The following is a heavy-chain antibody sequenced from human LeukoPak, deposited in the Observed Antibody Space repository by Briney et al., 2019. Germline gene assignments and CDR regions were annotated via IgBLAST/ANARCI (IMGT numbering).Heavy chain of an antibody. V-gene: IGHV1-18*01. D-gene: IGHD3-9*01. J-gene: IGHJ4*02. Sequence: GASVKVSCKASGYTFTSYGISWVRQAPGQGLEWMGWISAYNGNTNYAQKLQGRGTMTTDTSTSTAYMELRSLRSDDTAVYYCAREGYDILTGYFVIDYWGQGTLVTVSS. CDR2: ISAYNGNT. CDR3: AREGYDILTGYFVIDY. CDR1: GYTFTSYG.